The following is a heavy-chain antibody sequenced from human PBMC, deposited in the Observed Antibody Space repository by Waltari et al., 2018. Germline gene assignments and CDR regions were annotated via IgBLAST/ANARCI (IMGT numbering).Heavy chain of an antibody. J-gene: IGHJ4*02. V-gene: IGHV4-31*03. Sequence: QVQLQESGPGLVKPSQTLSLTCTVSGGSISSGGYYWSWIRQHPGKGLEWIGYIYHSGSTYCNPSLKSRVTISVDRSKNQFSLKLSSVTAADTAVYYCARGEGSTIFGVKYYFDYWGQGTLVTVSS. D-gene: IGHD3-3*01. CDR1: GGSISSGGYY. CDR2: IYHSGST. CDR3: ARGEGSTIFGVKYYFDY.